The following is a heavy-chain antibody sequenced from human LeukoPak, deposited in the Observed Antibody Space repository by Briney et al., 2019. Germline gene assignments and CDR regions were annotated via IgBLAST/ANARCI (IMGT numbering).Heavy chain of an antibody. J-gene: IGHJ4*02. CDR2: IYYSGST. CDR1: GGSISSYY. CDR3: ARGRSSGY. Sequence: SETLSLTCTVSGGSISSYYWSWIRQPPGKGLEWIGYIYYSGSTNYNPSLKSRVSISVDTSKNQFSLKPSSVTAADTAVYYCARGRSSGYWGQGTLVTVSS. V-gene: IGHV4-59*01. D-gene: IGHD6-19*01.